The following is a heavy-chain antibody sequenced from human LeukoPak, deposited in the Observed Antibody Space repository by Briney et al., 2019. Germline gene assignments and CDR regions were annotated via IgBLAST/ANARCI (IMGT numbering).Heavy chain of an antibody. V-gene: IGHV1-46*01. Sequence: GASVKVSCKASGYTFTSYYMHWVRQAPGQGLEWMGIINPSGGSTSYAQKFQGRVTMTRDMSTSTVYMELSSLRSEDTAVYYRARANKPDDYYDSSATPMGAFDYWGQGTLVTVSS. D-gene: IGHD3-22*01. CDR3: ARANKPDDYYDSSATPMGAFDY. CDR2: INPSGGST. CDR1: GYTFTSYY. J-gene: IGHJ4*02.